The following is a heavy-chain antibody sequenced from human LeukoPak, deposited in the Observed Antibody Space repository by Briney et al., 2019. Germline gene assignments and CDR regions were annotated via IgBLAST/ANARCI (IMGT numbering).Heavy chain of an antibody. V-gene: IGHV3-30*18. CDR2: ISYDGSNK. CDR1: GFTFSSYG. J-gene: IGHJ4*02. Sequence: GGSLRLSCAASGFTFSSYGMHWVRPAPGKGLEWEAVISYDGSNKYYADSVKGRFTISRDNSKNTLYLQMNSLRAEDTAVYYCAKDNRYGGNSLIDYWGQGTLVTVSS. CDR3: AKDNRYGGNSLIDY. D-gene: IGHD4-23*01.